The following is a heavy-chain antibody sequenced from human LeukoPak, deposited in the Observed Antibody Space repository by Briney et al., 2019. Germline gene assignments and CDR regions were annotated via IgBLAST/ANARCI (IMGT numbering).Heavy chain of an antibody. V-gene: IGHV5-51*01. CDR1: GYSFTNYW. CDR2: IFPGDSDT. J-gene: IGHJ3*02. D-gene: IGHD2-2*01. CDR3: ARRPYCSSTSCYLAFHI. Sequence: GESLKISCKGSGYSFTNYWIGWVRQMPGKGLEWMGIIFPGDSDTRYSPSFQGQVTISADKSINTAYLQWSSLKASDTAMYYCARRPYCSSTSCYLAFHIWGQGTMVTVSS.